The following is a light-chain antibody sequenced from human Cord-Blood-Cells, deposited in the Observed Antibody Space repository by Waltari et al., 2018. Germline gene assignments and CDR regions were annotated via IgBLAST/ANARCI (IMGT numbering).Light chain of an antibody. Sequence: EFVLTQSPPTLSFSPGKRAPPSCRASQSVSSYLAWYQQKPGQAPRLLIYDASNRATGIPARFSGSGSGTDFTLTISSLEPEDFAVYYCQQRSNWPLTFGGGTKVEIK. CDR3: QQRSNWPLT. CDR1: QSVSSY. V-gene: IGKV3-11*01. J-gene: IGKJ4*01. CDR2: DAS.